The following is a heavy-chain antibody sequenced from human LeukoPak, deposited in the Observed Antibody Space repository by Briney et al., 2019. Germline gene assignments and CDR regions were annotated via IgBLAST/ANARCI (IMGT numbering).Heavy chain of an antibody. D-gene: IGHD3-10*01. CDR2: IYYSGNT. CDR1: SGSINSGDYY. V-gene: IGHV4-30-4*01. Sequence: SETLSLTCTVSSGSINSGDYYWSWIRQPPGKGLKWIGYIYYSGNTYYNPSLKSRVTISIDTSKNQFSLKLTSVTAADTAVYYCARARRYYGSSSGAFDIWGHGTMVTVSS. CDR3: ARARRYYGSSSGAFDI. J-gene: IGHJ3*02.